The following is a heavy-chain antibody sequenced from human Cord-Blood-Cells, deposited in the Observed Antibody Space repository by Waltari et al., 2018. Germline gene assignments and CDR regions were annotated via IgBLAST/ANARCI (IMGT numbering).Heavy chain of an antibody. CDR1: GFTFRGYG. CDR3: AKSGYSYGFDY. J-gene: IGHJ4*02. V-gene: IGHV3-30*18. D-gene: IGHD5-18*01. Sequence: QVQLVESGGGVVQPGRSLRLSCAASGFTFRGYGRHWVRQAPGKGLEWVAVISYDGSNKYYADSVKGRFTISRDNSKNTLYLQMNSLRAEDTAVYYCAKSGYSYGFDYWGQGTLVTVSS. CDR2: ISYDGSNK.